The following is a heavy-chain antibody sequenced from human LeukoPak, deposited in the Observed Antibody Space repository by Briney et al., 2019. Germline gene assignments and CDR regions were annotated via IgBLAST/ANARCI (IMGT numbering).Heavy chain of an antibody. CDR3: ASSVAGTYGY. CDR2: IYYSGST. D-gene: IGHD6-19*01. V-gene: IGHV4-61*09. CDR1: GGSISSGSYY. Sequence: PSQTLSLTCTVSGGSISSGSYYWSWIRQPAGKGLEWIGYIYYSGSTNYNPSLKSRVTISVDTSKNQFSLKLSSVTAADTAVYYCASSVAGTYGYWGQGTLVTVSS. J-gene: IGHJ4*02.